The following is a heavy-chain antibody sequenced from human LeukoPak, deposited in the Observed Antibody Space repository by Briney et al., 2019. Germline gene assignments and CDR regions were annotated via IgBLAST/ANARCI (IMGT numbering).Heavy chain of an antibody. V-gene: IGHV1-69*04. D-gene: IGHD6-13*01. CDR2: IIPILGLA. Sequence: ASVKVSCKASGGTFSSYAISWVRQAPGQGLEWMGRIIPILGLANYAQKFQGRVTITADKSTSTAYMELSSLRSEDTAVYYCARVSLSSSWYGYYYYYGMDVWGQGTTVTVSS. J-gene: IGHJ6*02. CDR1: GGTFSSYA. CDR3: ARVSLSSSWYGYYYYYGMDV.